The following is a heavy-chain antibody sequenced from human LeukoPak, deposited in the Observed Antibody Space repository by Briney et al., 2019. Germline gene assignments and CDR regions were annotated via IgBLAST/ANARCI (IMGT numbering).Heavy chain of an antibody. CDR2: ISYDGSNK. CDR3: AGMYYFDY. D-gene: IGHD1-14*01. J-gene: IGHJ4*02. Sequence: GGSLRLSCAASGFTFSSYAMHWVRQAPGKGLEWLAVISYDGSNKYYADSVKGRFTISRDNSKNTLHLQMNSLRAEDTAVYYCAGMYYFDYWGQGTLVTVSS. CDR1: GFTFSSYA. V-gene: IGHV3-30-3*01.